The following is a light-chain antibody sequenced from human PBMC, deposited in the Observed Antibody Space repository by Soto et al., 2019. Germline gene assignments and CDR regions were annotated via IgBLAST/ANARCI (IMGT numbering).Light chain of an antibody. V-gene: IGKV3-20*01. Sequence: ELVLTQSPGTLSLSPGERATLSCRASQSVSSSYLAWYQQKPGRAPRLLIDSASSRATGIPSRVSGSGSGTDFTLTISRLEPEDLAMYYCQQYCSRVTFGQGTKVLIK. J-gene: IGKJ1*01. CDR1: QSVSSSY. CDR2: SAS. CDR3: QQYCSRVT.